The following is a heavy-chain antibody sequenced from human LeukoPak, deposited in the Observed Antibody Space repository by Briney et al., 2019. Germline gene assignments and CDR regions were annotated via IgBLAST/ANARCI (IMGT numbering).Heavy chain of an antibody. J-gene: IGHJ4*02. CDR1: GFTFSRYG. V-gene: IGHV3-33*01. Sequence: GMSLRLSCAASGFTFSRYGMHWVRQAPGKGLEWVAAIWYDGSNKYYADSVKGRFTISRDNSKNTLYLQMTSLRAEDTAVYYCSRIGRNLTAYATEYWGQGTLVTVSS. CDR3: SRIGRNLTAYATEY. D-gene: IGHD3-9*01. CDR2: IWYDGSNK.